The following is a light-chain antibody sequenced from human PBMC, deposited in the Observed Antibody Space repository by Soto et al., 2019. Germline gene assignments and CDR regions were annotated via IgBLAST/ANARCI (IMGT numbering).Light chain of an antibody. V-gene: IGKV1-9*01. CDR1: QGISSY. J-gene: IGKJ4*01. CDR2: AAS. CDR3: QQFNSYPST. Sequence: IQLTQSPSSLSASVGDRVTITCRASQGISSYLAWYQQKAGKAPKLLIYAASTLQSGVPSRFSGSGSGTDFTLTISSLQPEDFATYYCQQFNSYPSTFGGGTKVEIK.